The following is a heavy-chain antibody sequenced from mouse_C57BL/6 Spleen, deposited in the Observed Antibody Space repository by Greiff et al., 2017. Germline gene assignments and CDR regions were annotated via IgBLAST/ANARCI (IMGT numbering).Heavy chain of an antibody. J-gene: IGHJ4*01. D-gene: IGHD4-1*01. V-gene: IGHV5-4*01. CDR2: ISDGGSYT. CDR3: ARDELMDY. Sequence: EVQRVESGGGLVKPGGSLKLSCAASGFTFSSYAMSWVRQTPEKRLEWVATISDGGSYTYYPDNVQGRFTISRDNAKNNLYLQMSHLKSEDTAMYYYARDELMDYWGQGTSVTVSS. CDR1: GFTFSSYA.